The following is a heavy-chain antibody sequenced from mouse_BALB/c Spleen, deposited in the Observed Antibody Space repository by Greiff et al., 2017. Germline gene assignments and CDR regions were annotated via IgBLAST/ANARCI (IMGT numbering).Heavy chain of an antibody. D-gene: IGHD1-1*01. V-gene: IGHV1S127*01. CDR2: IDPSDSYT. Sequence: QVQLKQPGAELVKPGASVKMSCKASGYTFTSYWMHWVKQRPGQGLEWIGVIDPSDSYTSYNQKFKGKATLTVDTSSSTAYMQLSSLTSEDSAVYYCTSYYYGSSYYFDYWGQGTTLTVSS. CDR1: GYTFTSYW. CDR3: TSYYYGSSYYFDY. J-gene: IGHJ2*01.